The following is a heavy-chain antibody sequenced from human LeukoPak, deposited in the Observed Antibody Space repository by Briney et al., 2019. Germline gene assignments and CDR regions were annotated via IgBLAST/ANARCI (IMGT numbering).Heavy chain of an antibody. CDR1: GYSFTSYW. D-gene: IGHD3-10*01. Sequence: GESLKISCKGSGYSFTSYWIGWVRQMPGKGLEWMGIIYPGDSDTRYSPSFQGQVTISADKSISTAYLQWSSLKASDTAMYCCARLRAVVRGVMRVGAFDIWGQGTMVTVSS. J-gene: IGHJ3*02. CDR2: IYPGDSDT. V-gene: IGHV5-51*01. CDR3: ARLRAVVRGVMRVGAFDI.